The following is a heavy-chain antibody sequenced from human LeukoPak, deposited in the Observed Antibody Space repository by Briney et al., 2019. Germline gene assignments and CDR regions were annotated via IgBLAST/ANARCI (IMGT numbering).Heavy chain of an antibody. CDR2: ISYDGSNK. D-gene: IGHD6-19*01. CDR3: ARVRSSGWYYFDY. V-gene: IGHV3-30*04. CDR1: GFTFSSYA. Sequence: PGRSLRLSCAASGFTFSSYAMHWVRQASGKGLEWVAVISYDGSNKYYADSVKGRFTISRDNSKNTLYLQMNSLRAEDTAVYYCARVRSSGWYYFDYWGQGTLVTVSS. J-gene: IGHJ4*02.